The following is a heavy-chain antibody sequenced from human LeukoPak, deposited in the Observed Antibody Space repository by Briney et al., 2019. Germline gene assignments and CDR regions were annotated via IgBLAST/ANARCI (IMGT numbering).Heavy chain of an antibody. CDR2: INHSGST. J-gene: IGHJ4*02. V-gene: IGHV4-34*01. CDR1: GGSFSGYY. CDR3: ARDPSGWYFDY. D-gene: IGHD6-19*01. Sequence: SETLSLTCAVYGGSFSGYYWSWIRQPPGKGLEWIGEINHSGSTNYNPSLKSRVTISVDTSKNQFSLKLSSVTAADTAVYYCARDPSGWYFDYWGQGTLVTVSS.